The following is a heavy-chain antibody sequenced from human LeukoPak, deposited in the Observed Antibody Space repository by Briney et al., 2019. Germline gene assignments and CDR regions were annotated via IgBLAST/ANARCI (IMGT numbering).Heavy chain of an antibody. V-gene: IGHV3-7*01. J-gene: IGHJ6*04. D-gene: IGHD3-10*01. CDR3: ARSPAYGSGSYPYYYYYGMDV. CDR1: GFTFSSYA. CDR2: IKEDGSEK. Sequence: GRSLRLSCAASGFTFSSYAMHWVRQAPGKGLEWVANIKEDGSEKYYVDSVKGRFTISRDNARNSLYLQMNSLRAEDTAVYYCARSPAYGSGSYPYYYYYGMDVWGKGTTVTVSS.